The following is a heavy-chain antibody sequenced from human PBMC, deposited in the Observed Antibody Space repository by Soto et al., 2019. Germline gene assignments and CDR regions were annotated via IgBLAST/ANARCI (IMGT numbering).Heavy chain of an antibody. CDR2: IYYSGST. CDR1: GGSISSGDCY. V-gene: IGHV4-30-4*01. CDR3: ARDLGIAAEYYGMDV. J-gene: IGHJ6*02. Sequence: PSETLSLTCTVSGGSISSGDCYWSWIRQPPGKGLEWIGYIYYSGSTYYNPSLKSRVTISVDTSKNQFSLKLSSVTAADTAVYYCARDLGIAAEYYGMDVWGQGTTVTVSS. D-gene: IGHD6-13*01.